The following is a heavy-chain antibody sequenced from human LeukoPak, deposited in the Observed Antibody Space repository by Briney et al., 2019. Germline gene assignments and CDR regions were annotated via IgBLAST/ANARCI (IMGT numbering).Heavy chain of an antibody. J-gene: IGHJ4*02. CDR3: AKGAYYDILTGYLLDY. D-gene: IGHD3-9*01. Sequence: PGGPLRLSCAASGFTFSSYAMTWVRQAPGEGLEWVSGISGSSGITYYADSVKGRFTISRDISKNMLYLQMNSLRAEDMAVYHCAKGAYYDILTGYLLDYWGQGTLVTVSS. V-gene: IGHV3-23*01. CDR2: ISGSSGIT. CDR1: GFTFSSYA.